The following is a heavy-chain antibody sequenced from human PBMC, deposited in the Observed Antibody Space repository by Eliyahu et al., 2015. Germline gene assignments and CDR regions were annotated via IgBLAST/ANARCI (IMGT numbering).Heavy chain of an antibody. CDR1: GFTVXSNX. V-gene: IGHV3-53*01. Sequence: EVQLVESXGTMIQXGGSLSLSCAASGFTVXSNXXXWVRQAPGRGLEWVSVIYSGGSTFYADSVTGRFTIARDTSKNTVYLHMNSLRVEDTGVYYCVRGLLMGGSGEYFDYWGQGTVVTVSS. CDR3: VRGLLMGGSGEYFDY. J-gene: IGHJ4*02. CDR2: IYSGGST. D-gene: IGHD3-10*01.